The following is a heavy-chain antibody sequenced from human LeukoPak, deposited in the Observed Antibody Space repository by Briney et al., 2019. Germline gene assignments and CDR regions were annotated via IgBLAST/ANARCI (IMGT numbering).Heavy chain of an antibody. CDR2: MNPNSGNT. V-gene: IGHV1-8*01. CDR3: ARPLVPAAPGWFDP. J-gene: IGHJ5*02. CDR1: GYTSTSYD. D-gene: IGHD2-2*01. Sequence: ASVKVSCMASGYTSTSYDINWVRQATGQGLEWMGWMNPNSGNTGYAQKFQGRVTMTRNTSISTAYMELSSLRSEDTAVYYCARPLVPAAPGWFDPWGQGTLVTVSS.